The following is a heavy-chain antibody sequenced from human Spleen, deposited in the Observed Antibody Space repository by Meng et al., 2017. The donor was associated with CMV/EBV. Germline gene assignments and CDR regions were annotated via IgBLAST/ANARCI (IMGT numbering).Heavy chain of an antibody. V-gene: IGHV3-9*01. Sequence: LSLTCRVSGDSISRYYWSWIRQPPGKGLEWVSGISWNSGSIGYADSVKGRFTISRDNAKNSLYLQMNSLRAEDTAVYYCARDRDDFWTGYSFYWGQGTLVTVSS. CDR1: GDSISRYY. J-gene: IGHJ4*02. CDR3: ARDRDDFWTGYSFY. D-gene: IGHD3/OR15-3a*01. CDR2: ISWNSGSI.